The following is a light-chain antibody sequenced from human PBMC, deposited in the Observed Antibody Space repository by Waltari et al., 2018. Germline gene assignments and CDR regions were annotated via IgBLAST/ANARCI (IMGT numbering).Light chain of an antibody. V-gene: IGLV3-10*01. CDR3: YSSDSTGLRV. CDR2: EDT. CDR1: ELPRKY. J-gene: IGLJ1*01. Sequence: YELTQPPSVSVSPGQTARITCSGHELPRKYAYWFQQKSGQAPRLVIYEDTKRPSGIPDRFSGSSSGTVATLTITGAQVDDEADYYCYSSDSTGLRVFGGGTTVVVL.